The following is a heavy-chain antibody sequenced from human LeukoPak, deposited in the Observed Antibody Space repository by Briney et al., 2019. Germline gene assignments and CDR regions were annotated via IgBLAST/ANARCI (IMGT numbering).Heavy chain of an antibody. CDR2: IYYSGST. Sequence: PSETLSLTCTVSGGSISSSSYYWGWIRQPPGKGLEWIGSIYYSGSTYYNPSLKSRVTISVDTSKNQFSLKLSSVTAADTAVYYCARAYYDSSGYWAEVRDAFDIWGQGTMVTVSS. V-gene: IGHV4-39*07. CDR1: GGSISSSSYY. D-gene: IGHD3-22*01. CDR3: ARAYYDSSGYWAEVRDAFDI. J-gene: IGHJ3*02.